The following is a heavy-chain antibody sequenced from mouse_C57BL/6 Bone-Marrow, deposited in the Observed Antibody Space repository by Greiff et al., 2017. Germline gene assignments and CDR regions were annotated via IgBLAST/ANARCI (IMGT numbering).Heavy chain of an antibody. CDR1: GYTFTSYW. D-gene: IGHD2-5*01. CDR3: TKVPYYSNYGFAY. CDR2: IYPGNSDT. V-gene: IGHV1-5*01. Sequence: VQLQQSGTVLARPGASVKMSCTTSGYTFTSYWMHWVQQRPGQGLEWIGAIYPGNSDTSYNPKFKGKAKLTAVTSASTAYMELSSLTNEDSAVYYCTKVPYYSNYGFAYWGQGTLVTVSA. J-gene: IGHJ3*01.